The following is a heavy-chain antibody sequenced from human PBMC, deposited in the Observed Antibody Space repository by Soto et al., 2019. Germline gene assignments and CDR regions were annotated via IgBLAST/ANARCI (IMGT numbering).Heavy chain of an antibody. CDR1: GFTFSSYG. Sequence: QVQLVESGGGVVQPGRSLRLSCAASGFTFSSYGIHWVRQAPGKGLEWVAVISHDGSKTNYADSVKGRYTISRDNSKDTALLQINSLRSEDTAVYYCAQDHYYYSRIGYYVFDSWGQGALVTVSA. CDR2: ISHDGSKT. CDR3: AQDHYYYSRIGYYVFDS. D-gene: IGHD3-22*01. V-gene: IGHV3-30*18. J-gene: IGHJ4*02.